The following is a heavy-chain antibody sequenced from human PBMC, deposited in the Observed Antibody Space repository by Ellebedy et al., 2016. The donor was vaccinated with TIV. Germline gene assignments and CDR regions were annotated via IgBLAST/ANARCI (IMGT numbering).Heavy chain of an antibody. D-gene: IGHD2-2*01. Sequence: SETLSLXXAVYGGSFSGYYWSWIRQPPGKGLEWIGEINHSGSTNYNPSLKSRVTISVDTSKNQFSLKLSSVTAADTAVYYCARGASIGVVPAAIETDGWFDPWGQGTLVTVSS. V-gene: IGHV4-34*01. J-gene: IGHJ5*02. CDR3: ARGASIGVVPAAIETDGWFDP. CDR1: GGSFSGYY. CDR2: INHSGST.